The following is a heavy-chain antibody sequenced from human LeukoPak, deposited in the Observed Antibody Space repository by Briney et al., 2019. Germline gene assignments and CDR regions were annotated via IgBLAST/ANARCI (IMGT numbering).Heavy chain of an antibody. J-gene: IGHJ4*02. CDR1: GYSFTSYW. D-gene: IGHD6-13*01. Sequence: GESLKISCKGSGYSFTSYWIGWVRQMPGKGLEWMGIIYPGDFDTRYSPSFQGQVTISADKSISTAYLQWSSLKASDTAMYYCARRFAGSSYPKYYFDYWGQGTLVTVSS. CDR2: IYPGDFDT. V-gene: IGHV5-51*01. CDR3: ARRFAGSSYPKYYFDY.